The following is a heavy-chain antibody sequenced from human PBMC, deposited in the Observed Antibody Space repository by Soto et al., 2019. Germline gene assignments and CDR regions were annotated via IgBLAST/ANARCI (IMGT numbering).Heavy chain of an antibody. CDR3: ASGDAWGAILAS. D-gene: IGHD4-17*01. CDR2: IYFSGNT. CDR1: GASVNSGGYY. Sequence: QVQLQESGPGLVKPSQTLSLTCTVSGASVNSGGYYWSWVRQLPGKGPEWIGYIYFSGNTYYNPSLESRFSISLDTSQNQFSLKLSSVIAADTAMYYCASGDAWGAILASWGPGTLVTVS. V-gene: IGHV4-31*03. J-gene: IGHJ4*02.